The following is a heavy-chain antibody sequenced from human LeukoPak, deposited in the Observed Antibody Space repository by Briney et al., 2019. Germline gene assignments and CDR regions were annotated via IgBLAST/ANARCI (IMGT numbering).Heavy chain of an antibody. J-gene: IGHJ4*02. CDR3: ATSNDAKIAPFDH. CDR2: INTKGET. V-gene: IGHV4-4*09. Sequence: TSETLSLTCTVSGVSMSAYQWSWVRQSPEKGLEWIGCINTKGETSYNPSLKSRVTASVDTSKSQFSLRLTSVTAADTAVYYCATSNDAKIAPFDHWGQGAPVTVSS. D-gene: IGHD2-21*01. CDR1: GVSMSAYQ.